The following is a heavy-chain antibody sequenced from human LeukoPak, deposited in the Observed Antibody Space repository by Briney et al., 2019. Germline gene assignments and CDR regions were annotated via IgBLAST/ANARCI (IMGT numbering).Heavy chain of an antibody. V-gene: IGHV3-74*01. CDR2: INSDGSRT. Sequence: PGGSLRLSCAASGFAFSRNWMHWVRQAPGKGLVWLSRINSDGSRTIYADSVKGRLTISRDNAKNTLYLEMNSLTVEDTAVYYCVSLTGQDAFDIWGQGTMVTVSS. CDR3: VSLTGQDAFDI. CDR1: GFAFSRNW. D-gene: IGHD2-8*02. J-gene: IGHJ3*02.